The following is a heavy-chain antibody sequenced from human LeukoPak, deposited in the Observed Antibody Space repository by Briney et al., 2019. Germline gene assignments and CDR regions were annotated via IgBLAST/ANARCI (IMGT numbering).Heavy chain of an antibody. D-gene: IGHD6-13*01. CDR1: GGSFSGYY. Sequence: PSETLSLTCAVYGGSFSGYYWGCIRQPPGKGLEWIGEINHSGSTNYNPSLKSRVTISVDTSKNQFSLKLSSVTAADTAVYYCARGIAALDYWGQGTLVTVSS. J-gene: IGHJ4*02. CDR2: INHSGST. V-gene: IGHV4-34*01. CDR3: ARGIAALDY.